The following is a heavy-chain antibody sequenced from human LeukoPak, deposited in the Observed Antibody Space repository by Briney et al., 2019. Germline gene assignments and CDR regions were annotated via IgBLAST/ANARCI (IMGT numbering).Heavy chain of an antibody. V-gene: IGHV4-34*01. CDR2: INHSGST. CDR1: GGSFSGYY. J-gene: IGHJ4*02. D-gene: IGHD3-22*01. Sequence: PSETLSLTCAVYGGSFSGYYWSWIRQPPGKGLEWIGEINHSGSTNYNPALKSRVTISVDTSKNQFSLKLSSVTAADTAVYYCARGPPEDDSSGYHDYWGQGTLVTVSS. CDR3: ARGPPEDDSSGYHDY.